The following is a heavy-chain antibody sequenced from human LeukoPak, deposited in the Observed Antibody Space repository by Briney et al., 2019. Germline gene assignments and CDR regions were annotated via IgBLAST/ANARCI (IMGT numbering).Heavy chain of an antibody. V-gene: IGHV3-23*01. CDR3: AEVLRVVVVPAAMGGFHY. D-gene: IGHD2-2*01. CDR2: ISGSGGST. CDR1: GFTFSSYA. J-gene: IGHJ4*02. Sequence: GGSLRLSCAASGFTFSSYAMSWVRQAPGKGLEWVSAISGSGGSTYYADSVKGRFTISRDNSKNTLYLQMNSLRAEDTAVYYCAEVLRVVVVPAAMGGFHYWGQGTLVTVSS.